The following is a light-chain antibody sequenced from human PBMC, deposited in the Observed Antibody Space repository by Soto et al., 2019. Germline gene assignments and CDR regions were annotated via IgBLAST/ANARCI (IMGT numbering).Light chain of an antibody. CDR2: DAS. V-gene: IGKV3-20*01. J-gene: IGKJ1*01. Sequence: EIVMTQSPATLSVSAGERATLSCRARQSVRSNLAWYQQKPGQAPRLLIYDASSRATGIPDRFSGSGSGTDFTLTISRLEPEDFAVYYCQQYGSSPRTFGQGTKVDIK. CDR3: QQYGSSPRT. CDR1: QSVRSN.